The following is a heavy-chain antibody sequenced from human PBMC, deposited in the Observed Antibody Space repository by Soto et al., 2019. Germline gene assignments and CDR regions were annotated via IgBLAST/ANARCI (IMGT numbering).Heavy chain of an antibody. Sequence: SVKVSCKASGGTFSSYAISWVRQAPGQGLELMGGIIPIFGTANYAQKFQGRVTITADESTSTAYMELSSLRSEDTAVYYCARGREYYYDSSGYYYADYWGQGTLVTVYS. CDR1: GGTFSSYA. V-gene: IGHV1-69*13. D-gene: IGHD3-22*01. CDR2: IIPIFGTA. J-gene: IGHJ4*02. CDR3: ARGREYYYDSSGYYYADY.